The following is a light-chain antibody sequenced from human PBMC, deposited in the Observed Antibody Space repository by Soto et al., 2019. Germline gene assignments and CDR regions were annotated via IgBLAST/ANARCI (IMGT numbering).Light chain of an antibody. CDR2: DAS. V-gene: IGKV3-11*01. CDR3: QQRSNWPCT. Sequence: ETVLTQSPATLSLSPVERATLSCRASPSISNSLAWYQQKAGQAPRLLIYDASNRATGIPARCSGSGSGTDFTLTITSLEPEEFAADYWQQRSNWPCTVGQGTKVDIK. CDR1: PSISNS. J-gene: IGKJ1*01.